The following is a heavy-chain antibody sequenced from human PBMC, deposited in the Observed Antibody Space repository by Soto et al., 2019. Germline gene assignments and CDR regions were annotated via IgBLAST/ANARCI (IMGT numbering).Heavy chain of an antibody. Sequence: SETLSLTCTVSGGSISSYYWSWIRQPPGKGLEWIGYIYYSGSTNYNPSLKSRVTISVDTSKNQFSLKLSSVTAADTAVYYCARYDFWSGYYLDYWGQGTLVTVSS. CDR3: ARYDFWSGYYLDY. V-gene: IGHV4-59*01. CDR2: IYYSGST. D-gene: IGHD3-3*01. J-gene: IGHJ4*02. CDR1: GGSISSYY.